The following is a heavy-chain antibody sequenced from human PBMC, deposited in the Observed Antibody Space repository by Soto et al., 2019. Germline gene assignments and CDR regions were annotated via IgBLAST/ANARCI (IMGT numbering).Heavy chain of an antibody. J-gene: IGHJ5*02. CDR2: MNPNSGNT. D-gene: IGHD3-9*01. CDR3: ARAVASYDILTEASTPSWFDP. CDR1: GYTFTSYD. V-gene: IGHV1-8*01. Sequence: ASVKVSCKASGYTFTSYDINWVRQATGQGLEWMGWMNPNSGNTGYAQKFQGRVTMTRNTSISTAYMELSSLRSEDTAVYYCARAVASYDILTEASTPSWFDPWGQGTLVTVSS.